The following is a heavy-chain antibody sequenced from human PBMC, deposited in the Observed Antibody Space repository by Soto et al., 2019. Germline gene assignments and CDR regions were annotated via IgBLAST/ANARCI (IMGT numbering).Heavy chain of an antibody. CDR3: AIATATEVTGPAY. CDR1: GFTVSSGA. J-gene: IGHJ4*02. D-gene: IGHD6-25*01. Sequence: AGSLRRSGAASGFTVSSGAMSWVRQAPGKGLEWVSAISASGDATYYADSVKGRFSISRDNSKNTLFLQMNSLKADDTAVFYCAIATATEVTGPAYWRQGTLVTVSA. CDR2: ISASGDAT. V-gene: IGHV3-23*01.